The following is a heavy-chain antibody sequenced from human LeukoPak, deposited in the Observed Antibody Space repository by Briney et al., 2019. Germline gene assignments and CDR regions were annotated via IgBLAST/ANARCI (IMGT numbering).Heavy chain of an antibody. CDR3: ARIITAAAADC. CDR1: GVTISGYW. Sequence: GGSLRLSCVASGVTISGYWMHWVRQAPGKGLAWVSRVDSDGTTTRYADSVKGRFTIPRDNAKNTVYLQMNSLRAEDTAVYYCARIITAAAADCWGQGTLVAVSS. CDR2: VDSDGTTT. V-gene: IGHV3-74*01. J-gene: IGHJ4*02. D-gene: IGHD6-13*01.